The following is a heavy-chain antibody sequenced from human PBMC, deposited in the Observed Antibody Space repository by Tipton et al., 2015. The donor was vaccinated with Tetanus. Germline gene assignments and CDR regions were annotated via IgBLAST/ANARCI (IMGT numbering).Heavy chain of an antibody. Sequence: TLSPTCSVSGDSVSSGSYYWTWIRQPPGKGLEWIGYIYRTGSTKYNSSLRDRVTIALDTSKNQFSLKMNSVTAADTAMYYCAKDQGGGRVVRLNWFDPWGPGTLVTVSS. CDR2: IYRTGST. J-gene: IGHJ5*02. CDR1: GDSVSSGSYY. CDR3: AKDQGGGRVVRLNWFDP. D-gene: IGHD6-6*01. V-gene: IGHV4-61*01.